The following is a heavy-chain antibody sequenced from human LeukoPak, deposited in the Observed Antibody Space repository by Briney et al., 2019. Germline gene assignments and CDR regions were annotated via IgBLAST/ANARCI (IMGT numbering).Heavy chain of an antibody. Sequence: SETLSLTCTVSGGSISSYYRSWIRQPPGKGLEWIGYIYYSGSTNYNPSLKSRVTISVDTSKNQFSLKLSSVTAADTAVYYCARRLPSGWLAFDYWGQGTLVTVSS. CDR1: GGSISSYY. V-gene: IGHV4-59*08. CDR3: ARRLPSGWLAFDY. CDR2: IYYSGST. D-gene: IGHD6-19*01. J-gene: IGHJ4*02.